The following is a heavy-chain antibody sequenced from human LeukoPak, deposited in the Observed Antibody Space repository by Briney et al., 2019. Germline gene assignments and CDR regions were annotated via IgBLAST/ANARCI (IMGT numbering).Heavy chain of an antibody. V-gene: IGHV3-23*01. Sequence: GGSLRLSCAASGFTFSSYAMTWVRQAPGKGLEWVSAISGGGDGTYYADSVKGRFTISRDNAKNTVHLQMDSLTVEDTAVYYCAVSNWMDPWGQGTLVTVSS. CDR3: AVSNWMDP. CDR2: ISGGGDGT. J-gene: IGHJ5*02. CDR1: GFTFSSYA.